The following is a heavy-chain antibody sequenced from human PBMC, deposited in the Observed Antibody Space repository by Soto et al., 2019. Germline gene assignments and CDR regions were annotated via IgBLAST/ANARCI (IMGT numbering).Heavy chain of an antibody. Sequence: ASVKVSCKASGYTFTVYYMHCVLQSRLQWLEGMGCINPNSGGTNYAQKFQGRVTMTRDTSISTAYMELSRLRSDDTAVYYCARVRIVVVVAATTGGAFDIWGQGTMVTVSS. CDR1: GYTFTVYY. CDR3: ARVRIVVVVAATTGGAFDI. D-gene: IGHD2-15*01. V-gene: IGHV1-2*02. CDR2: INPNSGGT. J-gene: IGHJ3*02.